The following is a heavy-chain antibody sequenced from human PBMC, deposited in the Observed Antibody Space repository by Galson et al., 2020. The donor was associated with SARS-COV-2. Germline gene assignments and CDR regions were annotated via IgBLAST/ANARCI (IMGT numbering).Heavy chain of an antibody. CDR2: INPNSGGT. CDR3: ARGEFPEGGSGILIDY. J-gene: IGHJ4*02. D-gene: IGHD3-10*01. V-gene: IGHV1-2*04. Sequence: GESLKISCKASGYTFTGYYMHWVRQAPGQGLEWMGWINPNSGGTNYAQKFQGWVTMTRDTSISTAYMELSRLRSDDTAVYYCARGEFPEGGSGILIDYWGQGTLVTVSS. CDR1: GYTFTGYY.